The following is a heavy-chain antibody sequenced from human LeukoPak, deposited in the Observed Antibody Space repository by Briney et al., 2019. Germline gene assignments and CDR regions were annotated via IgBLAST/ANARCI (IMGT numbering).Heavy chain of an antibody. D-gene: IGHD4-11*01. J-gene: IGHJ4*02. CDR2: ISAYNGNT. V-gene: IGHV1-18*01. CDR1: GHTFTSYG. CDR3: AREGHDYSNSDFDY. Sequence: ASVKVSCKASGHTFTSYGISWVRQAPGQGLEWMGWISAYNGNTNYAQKLQGRVTMATDTSTSTAYMELRSLRSDDTAVYYCAREGHDYSNSDFDYWGQGTLVTVSS.